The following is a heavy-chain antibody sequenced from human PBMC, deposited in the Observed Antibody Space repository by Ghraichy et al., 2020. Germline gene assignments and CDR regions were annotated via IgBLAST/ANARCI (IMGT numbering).Heavy chain of an antibody. J-gene: IGHJ6*02. CDR2: ISWDGDST. CDR1: GFTFDDYT. Sequence: GGSLRLSCAASGFTFDDYTIHWVRQTPGKDLEWVCLISWDGDSTYYADSVKGRFTISRDNARTSLYLQMNSLGTEDTALYYCAKEISARGLSFGTYAMDVCGQGTTVTVSS. V-gene: IGHV3-43*01. CDR3: AKEISARGLSFGTYAMDV. D-gene: IGHD3-3*01.